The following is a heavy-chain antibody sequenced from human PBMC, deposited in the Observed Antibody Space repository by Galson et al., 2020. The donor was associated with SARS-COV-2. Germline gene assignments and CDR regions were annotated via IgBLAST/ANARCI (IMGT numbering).Heavy chain of an antibody. CDR3: TTDPLSMMSRAGGEFDYQYGVDV. CDR2: IKSKAYGGAK. D-gene: IGHD3-16*01. Sequence: GGSLRLSCAASGFSFSNAWMNWVRQAPGRGLEWVGRIKSKAYGGAKDYAAPVKGRFTISRDDSKSTVYLEMNSLKTEDTALYYCTTDPLSMMSRAGGEFDYQYGVDVWGQGDMVSVS. CDR1: GFSFSNAW. V-gene: IGHV3-15*07. J-gene: IGHJ6*02.